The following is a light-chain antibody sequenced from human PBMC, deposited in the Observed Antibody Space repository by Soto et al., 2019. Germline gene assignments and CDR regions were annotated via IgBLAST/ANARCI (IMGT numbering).Light chain of an antibody. CDR1: SSNIGNNY. CDR2: DNN. J-gene: IGLJ2*01. CDR3: GTWDSRLNTVV. V-gene: IGLV1-51*01. Sequence: QSVLTQPPSVSAAPGQKVTISCSGSSSNIGNNYVSWYQQFPGTAPKLLTYDNNKRPSGIPDRFSGSKSGTSATLGITGLQTGDEADYYCGTWDSRLNTVVFGGGTKLTVL.